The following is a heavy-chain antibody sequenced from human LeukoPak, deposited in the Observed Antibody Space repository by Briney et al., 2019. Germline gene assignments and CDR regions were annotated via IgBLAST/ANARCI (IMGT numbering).Heavy chain of an antibody. CDR1: GFTFSSYA. V-gene: IGHV3-23*01. J-gene: IGHJ4*02. CDR2: ISGSGGST. D-gene: IGHD3-22*01. CDR3: AKVNRPITMIVVVTNFDY. Sequence: PGGSLRLSCAASGFTFSSYAMSWVRQAPGKGLEWVSAISGSGGSTYYADSVKGRFTISRDNSKNTLYLQMNSLRAEDTAVYYCAKVNRPITMIVVVTNFDYWGQGTLVTVSS.